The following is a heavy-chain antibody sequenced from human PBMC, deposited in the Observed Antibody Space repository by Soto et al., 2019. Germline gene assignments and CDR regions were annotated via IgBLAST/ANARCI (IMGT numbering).Heavy chain of an antibody. Sequence: PGGSLRLSCAASGFTFSSYGMHWVRQAPGKGLEWVAVISYDGSNKYYADSVKGRFTISRDNSKNTLYLQMNSLRAEDTAVYYCAKESSSGYDSDGMDVWGQGTTVTVYS. J-gene: IGHJ6*02. CDR1: GFTFSSYG. V-gene: IGHV3-30*18. D-gene: IGHD5-12*01. CDR3: AKESSSGYDSDGMDV. CDR2: ISYDGSNK.